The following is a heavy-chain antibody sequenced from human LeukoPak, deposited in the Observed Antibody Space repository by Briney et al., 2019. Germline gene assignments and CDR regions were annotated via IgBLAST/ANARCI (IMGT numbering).Heavy chain of an antibody. Sequence: SETLSLTCTVSGGSISSSSYYWGWIRQPPGKGLEWIGSIYYSGSTYYNPSLKSRVTISVDTSKNQFSLKLSSVTAADTAVYYCAREVWAIVPISFDYWGQGTLVTVSS. CDR2: IYYSGST. V-gene: IGHV4-39*07. D-gene: IGHD5-18*01. CDR1: GGSISSSSYY. J-gene: IGHJ4*02. CDR3: AREVWAIVPISFDY.